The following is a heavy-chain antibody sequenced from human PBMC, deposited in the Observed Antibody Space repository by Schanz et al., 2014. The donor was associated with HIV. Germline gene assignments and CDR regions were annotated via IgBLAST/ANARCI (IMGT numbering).Heavy chain of an antibody. V-gene: IGHV1-46*01. J-gene: IGHJ4*02. CDR1: GYTFTSQY. D-gene: IGHD5-18*01. CDR3: AREYSTWDRHFDY. Sequence: QVQLVQSGAEVKKPGASVKVSCKASGYTFTSQYMHWVRQAPGQGLEWMGLINPYDGSTSNAQKFQGRITLTTDSPTNTASLELRSLTSDDTAVYYCAREYSTWDRHFDYWGQGTLVTVSS. CDR2: INPYDGST.